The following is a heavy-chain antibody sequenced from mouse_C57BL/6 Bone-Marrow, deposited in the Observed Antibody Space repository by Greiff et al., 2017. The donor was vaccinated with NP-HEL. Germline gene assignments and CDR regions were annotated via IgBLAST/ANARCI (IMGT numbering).Heavy chain of an antibody. CDR1: GYTFTSYG. D-gene: IGHD1-1*01. V-gene: IGHV1-81*01. J-gene: IGHJ3*01. CDR3: ARWATTVVANH. Sequence: VKLMESGAELARPGASVKLSCKASGYTFTSYGISWVKQRTGQGLEWIGEIYPRSGNTYYNEKFKGKATLTADKSSSTAYMELRSLTSEDSAVYFCARWATTVVANHWGQGTLVTVSA. CDR2: IYPRSGNT.